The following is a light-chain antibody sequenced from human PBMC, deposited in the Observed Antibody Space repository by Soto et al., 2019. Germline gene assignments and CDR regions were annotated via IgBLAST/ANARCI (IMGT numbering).Light chain of an antibody. CDR2: RAS. V-gene: IGKV1-5*02. CDR3: QQYRTFSRT. J-gene: IGKJ1*01. Sequence: DIQMTQSPSTLSASVGDTLTIICRANQTISTWLAWYQQKPGEAPKLLIYRASTLQTGVPARFSGSGSGTQFTLTISSLQPDDFATYYCQQYRTFSRTFGQGTKVDI. CDR1: QTISTW.